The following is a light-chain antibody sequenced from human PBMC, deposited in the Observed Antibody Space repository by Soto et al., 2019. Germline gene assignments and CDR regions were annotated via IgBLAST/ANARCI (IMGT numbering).Light chain of an antibody. CDR1: SSDVGGYNY. CDR3: CSYAGSYNYV. J-gene: IGLJ1*01. CDR2: DVS. V-gene: IGLV2-11*01. Sequence: QSVLTQPRSVAGAPGQSVTISCTGTSSDVGGYNYVSWYQQHPGKAPKLMIYDVSKRPSGVPDRFSGSKSGNTASLTISGLQAEDEADYYCCSYAGSYNYVFGTGTKLPV.